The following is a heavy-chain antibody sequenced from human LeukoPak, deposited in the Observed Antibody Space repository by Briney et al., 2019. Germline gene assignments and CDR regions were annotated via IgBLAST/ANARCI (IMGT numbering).Heavy chain of an antibody. V-gene: IGHV3-30-3*01. D-gene: IGHD2/OR15-2a*01. J-gene: IGHJ6*02. Sequence: GKSLRLSCAASGFTFSTYAMHWVRQGPGKGLEWVALTSYDGSKKYYADSVKGRFTISRDKSENTLYLQMDSLRAEDTAVYYCARDSRISRNSYYGMDVWGQGTTVTVSS. CDR3: ARDSRISRNSYYGMDV. CDR1: GFTFSTYA. CDR2: TSYDGSKK.